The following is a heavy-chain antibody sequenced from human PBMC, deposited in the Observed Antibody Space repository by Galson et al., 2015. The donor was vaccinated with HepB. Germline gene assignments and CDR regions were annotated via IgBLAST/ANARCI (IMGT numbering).Heavy chain of an antibody. CDR1: GYSFTSYW. CDR3: ARQYYGSGSYFGPPEWGGGFDY. CDR2: IYPGDSDT. Sequence: QSGAEVKKPGESLKISCKGSGYSFTSYWIGWVRQMPGKGLEWMGIIYPGDSDTRYSPSFQGQVTISADKSISTAYLQWSSLKASDTAMYYCARQYYGSGSYFGPPEWGGGFDYWGQGTLVTVSS. V-gene: IGHV5-51*01. J-gene: IGHJ4*02. D-gene: IGHD3-10*01.